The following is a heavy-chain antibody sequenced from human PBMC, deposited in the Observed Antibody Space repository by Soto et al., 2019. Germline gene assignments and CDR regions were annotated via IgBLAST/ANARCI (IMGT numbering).Heavy chain of an antibody. J-gene: IGHJ6*02. V-gene: IGHV3-48*03. Sequence: GGSLRLSCAASGFTFSSYEMNWVRQAPGKGLEWVSYISSSGSTIYYADSVKGRFTISRDNAKNSLYLQMNSLRAEDTAVYYCGRVVSAIGTYYYYGMEVWGQGTTVKVSS. CDR1: GFTFSSYE. CDR3: GRVVSAIGTYYYYGMEV. CDR2: ISSSGSTI. D-gene: IGHD2-21*01.